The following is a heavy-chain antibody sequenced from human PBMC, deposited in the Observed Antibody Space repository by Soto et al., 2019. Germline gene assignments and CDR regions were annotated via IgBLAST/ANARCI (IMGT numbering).Heavy chain of an antibody. CDR2: ISYDGSNK. V-gene: IGHV3-30*18. CDR1: GFTFSSYG. CDR3: XKVIITSWPDYYYGMDV. D-gene: IGHD2-2*01. J-gene: IGHJ6*02. Sequence: GGSLRLSCAASGFTFSSYGMHWVRQAPGKGLEWVAVISYDGSNKYYADSVKGRFTISRDNSKNTLYLQMNSLRAEDTAVYYCXKVIITSWPDYYYGMDVWGQGTTVTVSS.